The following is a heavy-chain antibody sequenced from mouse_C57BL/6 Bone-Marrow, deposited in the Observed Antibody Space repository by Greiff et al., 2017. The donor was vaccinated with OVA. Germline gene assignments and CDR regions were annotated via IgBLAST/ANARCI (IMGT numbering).Heavy chain of an antibody. CDR2: IHPNSGST. J-gene: IGHJ3*01. Sequence: VQLQQPGAELVKPGASVKLSCKASGYTFTSYWMHWVKQRPGQGLEWIGMIHPNSGSTNYNEKFKSKATLTVYKSSSTAYMQLSSLTSEDSAVYYCARFSWTWFADWGQGTLVTVSA. CDR1: GYTFTSYW. CDR3: ARFSWTWFAD. D-gene: IGHD1-1*01. V-gene: IGHV1-64*01.